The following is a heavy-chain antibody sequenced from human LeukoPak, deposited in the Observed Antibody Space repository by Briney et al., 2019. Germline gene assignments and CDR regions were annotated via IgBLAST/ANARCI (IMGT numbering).Heavy chain of an antibody. V-gene: IGHV1-2*04. J-gene: IGHJ4*02. CDR2: INPNSGGT. CDR3: ARGSRILTEKALDY. Sequence: ASVKVSCKASGYTFTSYDINWVRQATGQGLEWMGWINPNSGGTNYAQKFQGWVTMTRDTSISTAYMELSRLRSDDTAVYYCARGSRILTEKALDYWGQGTLVTVSS. CDR1: GYTFTSYD. D-gene: IGHD3-9*01.